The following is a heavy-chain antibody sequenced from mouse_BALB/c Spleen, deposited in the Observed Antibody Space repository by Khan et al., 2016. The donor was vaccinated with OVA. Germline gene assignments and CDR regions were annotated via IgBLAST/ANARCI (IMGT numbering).Heavy chain of an antibody. D-gene: IGHD2-12*01. CDR1: GYTFTSYW. Sequence: VQLQQSGAELVRPGASVKLSCKASGYTFTSYWMNRVKQRLGAGLVWIGMIDPSDSETHYNQMFKDKATLTVDKSSSTASMQRSSLTAEAYAVYYCARGEKYCYDPSWFADWGQGTLVTVSP. V-gene: IGHV1-61*01. CDR2: IDPSDSET. J-gene: IGHJ3*01. CDR3: ARGEKYCYDPSWFAD.